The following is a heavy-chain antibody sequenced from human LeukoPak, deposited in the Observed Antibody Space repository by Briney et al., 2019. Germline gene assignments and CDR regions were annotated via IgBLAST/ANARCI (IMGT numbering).Heavy chain of an antibody. V-gene: IGHV3-30*02. CDR3: ARLSSNYDSSGPIDY. CDR2: IRYDGSNE. D-gene: IGHD3-22*01. CDR1: GFSYRSYG. Sequence: PGGSLRLSCAASGFSYRSYGMHWVRQAPGKGLEWVAFIRYDGSNEYYADSVKGRFTISRDNSKNTLYLQMNSLRGGDTAVYYCARLSSNYDSSGPIDYWGQGTLVTVSS. J-gene: IGHJ4*02.